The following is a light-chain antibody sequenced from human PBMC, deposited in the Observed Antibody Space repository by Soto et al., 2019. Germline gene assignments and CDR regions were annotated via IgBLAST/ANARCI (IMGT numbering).Light chain of an antibody. CDR3: SSYTSSSTGV. CDR2: AVS. J-gene: IGLJ1*01. CDR1: SSDVGIYNY. V-gene: IGLV2-14*01. Sequence: QSALTQPASVSGSPGQSITISCTGTSSDVGIYNYVSWYQQHPGKAPKLMIYAVSNRPSGVSNRFSGSKSGNTASLTISGLQAEDEADYYCSSYTSSSTGVFGTGTKLTVL.